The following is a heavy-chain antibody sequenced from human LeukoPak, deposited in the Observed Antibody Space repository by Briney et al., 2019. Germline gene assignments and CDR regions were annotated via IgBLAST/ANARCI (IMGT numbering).Heavy chain of an antibody. CDR2: IYYSGST. CDR1: GGSISSSSYY. CDR3: ARSWLFIWYDSSGYLDY. Sequence: SETLSLTCTVSGGSISSSSYYWGWIRQPPGKGLEWIGNIYYSGSTYYNPSLKSRVTISVDTSKNQFSLKLSSVTAADTAVYYCARSWLFIWYDSSGYLDYWGQGTLVTVSS. J-gene: IGHJ4*02. D-gene: IGHD3-22*01. V-gene: IGHV4-39*01.